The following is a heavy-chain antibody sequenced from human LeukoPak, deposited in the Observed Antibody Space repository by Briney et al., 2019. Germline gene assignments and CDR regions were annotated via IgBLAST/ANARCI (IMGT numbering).Heavy chain of an antibody. CDR1: GFTFSSYA. J-gene: IGHJ4*02. D-gene: IGHD6-19*01. Sequence: GGSLRLSCAASGFTFSSYAMSWVRQAPGKGLEWVSAISGSGGSTYYADSVKGRFTISRDNSKNTLYLQMNSLRAEDTAVYYCAKDHLGLVVGDFYSSGWYYFDYWGQGTLVTVSS. V-gene: IGHV3-23*01. CDR3: AKDHLGLVVGDFYSSGWYYFDY. CDR2: ISGSGGST.